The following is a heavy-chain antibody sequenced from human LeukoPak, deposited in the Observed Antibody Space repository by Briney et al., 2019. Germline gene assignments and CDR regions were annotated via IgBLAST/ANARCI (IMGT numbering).Heavy chain of an antibody. CDR1: GYSISSGYY. CDR3: ARDTAHYCSGGSCYSGDY. CDR2: IYHSGST. J-gene: IGHJ4*02. Sequence: SETLSLTCTVSGYSISSGYYWGWIRQPPGKGLEWIGSIYHSGSTYYNPSLKSRVTISVDTSKNQFSLKLSSVTAADTAVYYCARDTAHYCSGGSCYSGDYWGQGTLVTVSS. V-gene: IGHV4-38-2*02. D-gene: IGHD2-15*01.